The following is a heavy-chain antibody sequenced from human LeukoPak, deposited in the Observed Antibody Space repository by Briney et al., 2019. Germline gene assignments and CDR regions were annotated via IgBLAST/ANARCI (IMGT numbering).Heavy chain of an antibody. V-gene: IGHV4-4*02. J-gene: IGHJ4*02. D-gene: IGHD2-2*01. CDR1: GGSISSSDW. CDR3: ARDPHCSSTNCPFDL. CDR2: IWRSDHT. Sequence: KPSETLSLTCAVSGGSISSSDWWSWVRQPPGRGLEWIGYIWRSDHTNYNPSLKSRVTMSLDKSKNQFSLKLSSVTAADTAIYYCARDPHCSSTNCPFDLWGQGTLVTVSS.